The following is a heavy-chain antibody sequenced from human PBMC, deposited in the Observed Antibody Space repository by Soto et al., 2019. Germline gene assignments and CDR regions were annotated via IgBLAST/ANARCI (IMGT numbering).Heavy chain of an antibody. D-gene: IGHD3-9*01. J-gene: IGHJ4*02. CDR3: ASGPYRPYDIASGGYFDY. CDR2: IYYSGST. V-gene: IGHV4-59*01. Sequence: SETLSLTCTVSGGSISSYYWSWIRQPPGKGLEWIGYIYYSGSTNYNPSLKSRVNISVDTSKNQFSLKLSSVTAADTAVYYCASGPYRPYDIASGGYFDYWGQGTLVTVSS. CDR1: GGSISSYY.